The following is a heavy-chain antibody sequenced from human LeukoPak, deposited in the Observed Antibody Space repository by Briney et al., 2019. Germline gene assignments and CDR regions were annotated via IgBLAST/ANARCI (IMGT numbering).Heavy chain of an antibody. CDR1: GGSMSSSC. V-gene: IGHV4-4*09. CDR2: IYTSGST. D-gene: IGHD2-2*01. J-gene: IGHJ4*02. Sequence: KPSETLSLTCTVSGGSMSSSCGSWIRPPPRNGLEWIGYIYTSGSTTYHPSLKGRVTISVDTSKNQSSLKRSSVTAADTAVYYCASQGYCSSTSCPFDYWGQGTLVTVSS. CDR3: ASQGYCSSTSCPFDY.